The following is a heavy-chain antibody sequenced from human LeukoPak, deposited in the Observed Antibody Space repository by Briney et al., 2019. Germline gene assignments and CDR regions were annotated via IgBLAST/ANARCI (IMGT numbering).Heavy chain of an antibody. Sequence: GGSLRLSCAASGFTVSSNYMSWVRQAPGKGLEWVSVIYSGGSTYYADSVKGRFSISRDNSQNTLYLQMNSLRAEDTAVYYCATRGRSGYYYGMDVWGQGTTVTVSS. CDR2: IYSGGST. CDR1: GFTVSSNY. CDR3: ATRGRSGYYYGMDV. J-gene: IGHJ6*02. D-gene: IGHD1-26*01. V-gene: IGHV3-66*01.